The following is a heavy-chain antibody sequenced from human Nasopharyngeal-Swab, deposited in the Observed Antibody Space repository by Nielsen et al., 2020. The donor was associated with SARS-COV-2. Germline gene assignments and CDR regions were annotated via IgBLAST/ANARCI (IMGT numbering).Heavy chain of an antibody. CDR1: GYSFNRYT. D-gene: IGHD6-19*01. J-gene: IGHJ4*02. Sequence: ASVKVSCKASGYSFNRYTISWVRQAPGQGLEYMGWINTNTGSTMYAQAFTGRFVFSSDPSVTPAYMQISDLKADDTGVYFCARTPFGSGRAGDWGQGTLVTFSS. CDR2: INTNTGST. V-gene: IGHV7-4-1*02. CDR3: ARTPFGSGRAGD.